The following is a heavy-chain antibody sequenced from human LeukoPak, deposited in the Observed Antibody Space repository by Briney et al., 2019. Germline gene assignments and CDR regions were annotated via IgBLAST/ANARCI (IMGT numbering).Heavy chain of an antibody. CDR2: IWYDGSNT. CDR1: GFTFSSYG. D-gene: IGHD6-13*01. J-gene: IGHJ6*03. V-gene: IGHV3-33*01. CDR3: ARRRRAAAGTYYYYMDV. Sequence: GGSLRLSCAASGFTFSSYGMHWVRQAPGKGLEWVAAIWYDGSNTYYADSVKGRFTISRDNSKNTLYLQMNSLRAEDTAAYYCARRRRAAAGTYYYYMDVWGKGTTVTVSS.